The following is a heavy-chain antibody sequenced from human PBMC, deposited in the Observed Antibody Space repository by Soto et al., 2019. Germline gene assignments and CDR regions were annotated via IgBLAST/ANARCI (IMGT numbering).Heavy chain of an antibody. CDR2: ISDSGDRT. CDR1: GFTLSMSA. V-gene: IGHV3-23*01. CDR3: AKDRGIIVKAGDAFDV. J-gene: IGHJ3*01. D-gene: IGHD3-16*02. Sequence: GGSLRLSCASSGFTLSMSAVNWVRQAPGKGLEWVSYISDSGDRTYYADSVKGRFTISRDRSKNTVSLQMDSLRAEDTAVYYCAKDRGIIVKAGDAFDVWGQVTKLTVSS.